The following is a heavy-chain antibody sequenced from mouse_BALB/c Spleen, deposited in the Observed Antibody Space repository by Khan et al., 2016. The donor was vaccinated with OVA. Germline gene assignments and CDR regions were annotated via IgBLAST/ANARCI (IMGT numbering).Heavy chain of an antibody. CDR2: ISSGGST. J-gene: IGHJ2*01. CDR1: GFTFSSYV. D-gene: IGHD2-14*01. V-gene: IGHV5-6-5*01. Sequence: VQLKESGGDLVKPGGSLKLSCTASGFTFSSYVMSWVRQTPEKRLEWVASISSGGSTYYPDSVKGRFTISRDNARNILYLQMSSLRSEDTAMYYCAREAYRYDEYYFDYWGQGTTRTVSS. CDR3: AREAYRYDEYYFDY.